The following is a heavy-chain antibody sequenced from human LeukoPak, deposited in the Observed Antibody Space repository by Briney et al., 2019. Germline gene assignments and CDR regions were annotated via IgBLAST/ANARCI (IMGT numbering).Heavy chain of an antibody. CDR2: ISSSGSTI. CDR3: ARVVVVVPAAISRYYMDV. V-gene: IGHV3-48*04. Sequence: GGSLRLSCAASGFTFSSYWMSWVRQAPGKGLEWVSYISSSGSTIYYADSVKGRFTISRDNAKNSLYLQMNSLRAEDTAVYYCARVVVVVPAAISRYYMDVWGKGTTVTISS. J-gene: IGHJ6*03. D-gene: IGHD2-2*01. CDR1: GFTFSSYW.